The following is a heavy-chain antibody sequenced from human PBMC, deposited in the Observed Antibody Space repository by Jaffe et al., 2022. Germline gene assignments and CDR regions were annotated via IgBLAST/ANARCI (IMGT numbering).Heavy chain of an antibody. CDR2: IYYSGST. CDR1: GGSVSSGSYY. J-gene: IGHJ4*02. D-gene: IGHD3-3*01. V-gene: IGHV4-61*01. CDR3: ARVRASVRYDFWSGYSPRIEFFDY. Sequence: QVQLQESGPGLVKPSETLSLTCTVSGGSVSSGSYYWSWIRQPPGKGLEWIGYIYYSGSTNYNPSLKSRVTISVDTSKNQFSLKLSSVTAADTAVYYCARVRASVRYDFWSGYSPRIEFFDYWGQGTLVTVSS.